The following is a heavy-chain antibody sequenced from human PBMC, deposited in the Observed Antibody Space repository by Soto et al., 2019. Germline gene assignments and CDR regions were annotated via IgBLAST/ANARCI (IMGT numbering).Heavy chain of an antibody. V-gene: IGHV4-34*01. D-gene: IGHD5-12*01. CDR1: GWSFSGYY. J-gene: IGHJ5*02. Sequence: XETLSLTCAVYGWSFSGYYWSWIRQPPGKGLEWIGEINHSGSTNYNPSLKSRVTISVDTSKNQFSLKLSSVTAADTAVYYCAKRGHFSNWFDHWGQGPLVTVSS. CDR3: AKRGHFSNWFDH. CDR2: INHSGST.